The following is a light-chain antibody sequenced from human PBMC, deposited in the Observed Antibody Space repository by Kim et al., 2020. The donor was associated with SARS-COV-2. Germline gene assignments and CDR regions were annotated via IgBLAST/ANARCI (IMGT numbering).Light chain of an antibody. V-gene: IGLV6-57*02. J-gene: IGLJ2*01. Sequence: VAISCTGSSGSIASSYVQWYQQRPGSAPTTLIYEDKQRPSGVPDRFSGSIDSSSNSASLTISGLKTEDEADYYCQSSDSSNLHVVFGGGTQLTVL. CDR2: EDK. CDR3: QSSDSSNLHVV. CDR1: SGSIASSY.